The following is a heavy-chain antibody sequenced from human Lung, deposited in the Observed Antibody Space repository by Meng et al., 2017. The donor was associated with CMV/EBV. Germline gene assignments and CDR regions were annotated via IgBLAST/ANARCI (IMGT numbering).Heavy chain of an antibody. Sequence: VSGGVFVQPGGSLRLSCAVSGFPLRRYWMHWVRQAPGKGLEWVSRIDSDGRDITYADSVRGRFTISRDDAKNTLYLQMNSLRVEDTAVYYCARGVAESLGWEMGYWGQGTLVTVSS. J-gene: IGHJ4*02. CDR3: ARGVAESLGWEMGY. D-gene: IGHD1-26*01. CDR1: GFPLRRYW. CDR2: IDSDGRDI. V-gene: IGHV3-74*03.